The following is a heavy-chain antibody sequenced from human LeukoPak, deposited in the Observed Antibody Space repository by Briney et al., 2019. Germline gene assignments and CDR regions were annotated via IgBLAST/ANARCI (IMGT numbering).Heavy chain of an antibody. CDR3: ARGLGVAVAVPFGARYYFDY. CDR2: INHSGST. Sequence: PSETLSLTCAVYGGSFSGYYWSWLRQPPGKGLEWLGEINHSGSTNYNPSLKSRVTISVDTSTNQFSLKLNSVTAADTAVYYCARGLGVAVAVPFGARYYFDYWGQGTLVTVSS. D-gene: IGHD6-19*01. J-gene: IGHJ4*02. CDR1: GGSFSGYY. V-gene: IGHV4-34*01.